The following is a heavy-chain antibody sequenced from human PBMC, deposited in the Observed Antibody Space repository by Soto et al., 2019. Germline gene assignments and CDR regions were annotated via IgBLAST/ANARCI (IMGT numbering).Heavy chain of an antibody. V-gene: IGHV4-31*03. CDR1: GGSIRSGGYY. CDR3: ARDRLMATAGTARHYFGLDV. D-gene: IGHD5-18*01. CDR2: IYYSGNT. Sequence: TLSLTCTVSGGSIRSGGYYWSWVRQNPRRGLEWIGNIYYSGNTYYNPSLKSRLTISVDTSKNQFSLNLSSVTAADTAVYYCARDRLMATAGTARHYFGLDVWGQGTTVTVS. J-gene: IGHJ6*02.